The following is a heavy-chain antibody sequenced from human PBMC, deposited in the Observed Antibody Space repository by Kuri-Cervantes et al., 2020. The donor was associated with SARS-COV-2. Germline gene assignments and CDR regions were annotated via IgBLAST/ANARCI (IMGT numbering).Heavy chain of an antibody. D-gene: IGHD7-27*01. V-gene: IGHV4-38-2*01. Sequence: SQTLSPTCAVSGYSISSGYYWGWIRQPPGKGLEWIGSIYYSGSTYYNPSLKSRVTISVDTSKNQFSLKLSSVTAADTAVYYCARNWGRYYFDYWGQGTLVTVSS. J-gene: IGHJ4*02. CDR2: IYYSGST. CDR3: ARNWGRYYFDY. CDR1: GYSISSGYY.